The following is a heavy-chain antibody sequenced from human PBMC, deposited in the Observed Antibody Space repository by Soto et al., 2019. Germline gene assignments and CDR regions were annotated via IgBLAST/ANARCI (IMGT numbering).Heavy chain of an antibody. CDR2: IIPIFGTA. CDR1: GGTFSSYA. V-gene: IGHV1-69*13. D-gene: IGHD1-26*01. Sequence: ASVKVSCKASGGTFSSYAISWVRQAPGQGLEWMGGIIPIFGTANYAQKFQGRVTITADESTSTAYMELSSLRSEDTAVYYCASPGGGSSTHHWFDPWGQGTLVTVSS. CDR3: ASPGGGSSTHHWFDP. J-gene: IGHJ5*02.